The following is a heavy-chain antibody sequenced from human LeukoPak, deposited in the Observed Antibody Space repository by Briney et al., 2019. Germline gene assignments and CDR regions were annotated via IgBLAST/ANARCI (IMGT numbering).Heavy chain of an antibody. D-gene: IGHD3-22*01. Sequence: SETLSLTCTVSGGSISSSSYYWGWIRQPPGKGLEWIGSIYYSGSTYYNPSLKSRVTISVDTSKNQFSLKLSSVTAADTAVYYCAGPREDYYDSSGYYSLQAFDIWGQGTVVTVSS. V-gene: IGHV4-39*01. J-gene: IGHJ3*02. CDR2: IYYSGST. CDR1: GGSISSSSYY. CDR3: AGPREDYYDSSGYYSLQAFDI.